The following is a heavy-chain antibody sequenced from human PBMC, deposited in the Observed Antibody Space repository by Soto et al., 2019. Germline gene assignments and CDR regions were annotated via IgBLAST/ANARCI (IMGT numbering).Heavy chain of an antibody. J-gene: IGHJ4*02. CDR2: TVPIYRTA. Sequence: SVKVSCKASGGTFSSYRINWVRQAPRQGLEWVGGTVPIYRTADYAQKFQGRVTITADESARTSYMELRSLKSQDTAVYYCVRDSGAKLSSSWGQGTLVTVSS. V-gene: IGHV1-69*13. CDR1: GGTFSSYR. CDR3: VRDSGAKLSSS. D-gene: IGHD6-13*01.